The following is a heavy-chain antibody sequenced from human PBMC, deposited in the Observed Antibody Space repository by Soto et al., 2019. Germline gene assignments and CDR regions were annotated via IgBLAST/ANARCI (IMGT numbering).Heavy chain of an antibody. CDR1: GYTFTSYY. CDR2: IHPSGAVT. D-gene: IGHD1-1*01. V-gene: IGHV1-46*03. CDR3: TADAANEENDAFDV. Sequence: QVQLVQSGAEVKKPGASVKVSCKASGYTFTSYYVHWVRQAPGQGLEWMGIIHPSGAVTNYAQKFQGRVTMTRDTSTSTVYMELSSLRSEDTAVYYCTADAANEENDAFDVWGQGTMVTVSS. J-gene: IGHJ3*01.